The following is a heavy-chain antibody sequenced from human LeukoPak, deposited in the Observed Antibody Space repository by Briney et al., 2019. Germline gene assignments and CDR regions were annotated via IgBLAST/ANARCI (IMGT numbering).Heavy chain of an antibody. D-gene: IGHD5-18*01. J-gene: IGHJ4*02. CDR2: INHSGST. V-gene: IGHV4-34*01. CDR3: ARTRGYAFDY. CDR1: GGSFSGYY. Sequence: KPSETLSLTCAVYGGSFSGYYWSWIRQPPGKGLEWIGEINHSGSTNYNPSLKSRVIISVDTSKNQVSLKLSSVTAADTAVYYCARTRGYAFDYWGQGTLVTVSS.